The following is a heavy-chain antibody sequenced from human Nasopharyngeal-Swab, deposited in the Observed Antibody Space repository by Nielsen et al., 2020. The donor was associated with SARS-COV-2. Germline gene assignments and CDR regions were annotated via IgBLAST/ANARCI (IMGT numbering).Heavy chain of an antibody. J-gene: IGHJ4*02. D-gene: IGHD6-19*01. V-gene: IGHV1-3*01. CDR2: INAGKGNT. CDR1: GYTLSTYA. Sequence: ASVKVSCKASGYTLSTYAMYWVRQAPGQRPEFMGWINAGKGNTYYSQKVQGRVRISRDTSANTVYMELSRLRSADTAVYYCARVPAVAASRIDYWGQGTLVTVSS. CDR3: ARVPAVAASRIDY.